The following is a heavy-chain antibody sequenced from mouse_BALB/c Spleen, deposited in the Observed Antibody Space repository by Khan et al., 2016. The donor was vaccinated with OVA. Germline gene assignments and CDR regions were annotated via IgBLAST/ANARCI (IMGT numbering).Heavy chain of an antibody. CDR1: GFSLTSYG. Sequence: VQLQQSGPGLVQPSQSLSITCTVSGFSLTSYGVPWVRQSPGKGLEWLGVIWSGGSTDYNSAFISRLTISKDNSKSQVFFKMNSLQANDTAIYYCARTYFSYGNYGDYYTMDYWGQGTSVTVPS. J-gene: IGHJ4*01. D-gene: IGHD2-1*01. CDR2: IWSGGST. CDR3: ARTYFSYGNYGDYYTMDY. V-gene: IGHV2-2*02.